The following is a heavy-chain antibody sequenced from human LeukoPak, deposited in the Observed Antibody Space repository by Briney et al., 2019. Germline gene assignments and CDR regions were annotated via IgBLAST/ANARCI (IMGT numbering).Heavy chain of an antibody. CDR3: AKRSPPDTSYFDY. V-gene: IGHV3-23*01. CDR1: GFTFSSYA. Sequence: PGGSLRLSCAASGFTFSSYAMSWVRQAPGKGLEWVSAISGSGGSTYYADPVKGRFTISRDNSKNTLYLQMNSLRAEDTAIYYCAKRSPPDTSYFDYWGQGTLVTVSS. CDR2: ISGSGGST. J-gene: IGHJ4*02. D-gene: IGHD3-16*01.